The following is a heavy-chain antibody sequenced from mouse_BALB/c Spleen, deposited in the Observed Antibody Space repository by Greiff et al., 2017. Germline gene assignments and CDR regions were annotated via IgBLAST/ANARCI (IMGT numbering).Heavy chain of an antibody. Sequence: VQLQQPGAELVKPGASVKLSCKASGYTFTSYWMHWVKQRPGQGLEWIGEINPSNGRTNYNEKFKSKATLTVDKSSSTAYMQLSSLTSEDSAVYYCASYGNYLDYWGQGTTLTVSS. CDR2: INPSNGRT. J-gene: IGHJ2*01. CDR1: GYTFTSYW. CDR3: ASYGNYLDY. V-gene: IGHV1S81*02. D-gene: IGHD2-1*01.